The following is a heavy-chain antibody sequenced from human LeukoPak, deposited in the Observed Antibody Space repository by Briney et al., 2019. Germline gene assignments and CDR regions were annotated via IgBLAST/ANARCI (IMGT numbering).Heavy chain of an antibody. D-gene: IGHD6-13*01. CDR3: ARGEGIAAAGAIYYYYMDV. J-gene: IGHJ6*03. V-gene: IGHV4-4*07. CDR2: IYTSGST. CDR1: GGSISSYY. Sequence: SETLSLTCTVSGGSISSYYWSWIRQPAGKGLEWIGRIYTSGSTNYNPSLKSRVTMSVDTSKNQFSLKLSSVAAADTAVYYCARGEGIAAAGAIYYYYMDVWGKGTTVTVSS.